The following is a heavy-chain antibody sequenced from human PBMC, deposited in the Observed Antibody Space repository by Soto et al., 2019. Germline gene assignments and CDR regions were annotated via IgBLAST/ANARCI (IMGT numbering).Heavy chain of an antibody. CDR1: GGSISSYY. J-gene: IGHJ6*02. V-gene: IGHV4-59*01. Sequence: TSETLSLTCTVSGGSISSYYWSWIRQPPGKGLEWIGYIYYSGSTNYNPSLKSRVTISVDTSKNQFSLKLSSVTAADTAVYYCARALNPGIAVAGTPSYYYGMDVWGQGTTVTVSS. CDR3: ARALNPGIAVAGTPSYYYGMDV. CDR2: IYYSGST. D-gene: IGHD6-19*01.